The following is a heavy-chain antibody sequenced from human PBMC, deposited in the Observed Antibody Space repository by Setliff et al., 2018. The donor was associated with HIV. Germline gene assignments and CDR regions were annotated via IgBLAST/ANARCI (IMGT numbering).Heavy chain of an antibody. D-gene: IGHD2-21*01. CDR1: GFTFGVDW. V-gene: IGHV3-7*01. Sequence: GGSLRLSCAASGFTFGVDWMSWVRQTPGKGLEWVASVTPDGGDKYYANSMRGRFTISRDNGKNAVYLQMNSLTAEDTALYYCVRDLARVIAHWGQGTLVTVSS. J-gene: IGHJ4*02. CDR3: VRDLARVIAH. CDR2: VTPDGGDK.